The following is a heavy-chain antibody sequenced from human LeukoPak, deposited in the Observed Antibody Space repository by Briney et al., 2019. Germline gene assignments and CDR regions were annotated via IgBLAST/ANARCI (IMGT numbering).Heavy chain of an antibody. V-gene: IGHV3-23*01. CDR3: AKDRTHRRYYDSTGYYNQYDY. Sequence: QPGGSLRLSCAASGFTFSSYAMSWVRQAPGKGLDWVAAISASGGSTYYPDSVKGRFTISRDNSRNTLYLQMNSLRAEDTAIYYCAKDRTHRRYYDSTGYYNQYDYWGQGALVTVSS. D-gene: IGHD3-22*01. CDR2: ISASGGST. CDR1: GFTFSSYA. J-gene: IGHJ4*02.